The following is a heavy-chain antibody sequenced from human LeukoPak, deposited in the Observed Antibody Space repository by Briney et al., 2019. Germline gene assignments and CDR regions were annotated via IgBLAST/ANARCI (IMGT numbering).Heavy chain of an antibody. Sequence: SVKVSCKASGGTFISYAISWVRQAPGQGLEWMGGIIPIFGTANYAQKFQRRVTLTADESTSTAYMELSSLRSEDTAVYYCAPNYSSGPVAFDIWGQGTMVTVSS. V-gene: IGHV1-69*13. CDR1: GGTFISYA. CDR3: APNYSSGPVAFDI. CDR2: IIPIFGTA. D-gene: IGHD6-25*01. J-gene: IGHJ3*02.